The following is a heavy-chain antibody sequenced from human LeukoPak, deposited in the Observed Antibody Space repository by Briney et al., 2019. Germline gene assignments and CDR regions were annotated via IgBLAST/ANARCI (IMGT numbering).Heavy chain of an antibody. CDR3: ARDVSVVVAATPYCYYYMDV. CDR1: GYTFTGYY. J-gene: IGHJ6*03. Sequence: ASVKVSCKASGYTFTGYYMHWVRQAPGQGLEWMGWINPNSGGTNYAQKFQGRVTMTRDTSISTAYMELSRLRSDDTAVYYCARDVSVVVAATPYCYYYMDVWGKGTTVTVSS. D-gene: IGHD2-15*01. CDR2: INPNSGGT. V-gene: IGHV1-2*02.